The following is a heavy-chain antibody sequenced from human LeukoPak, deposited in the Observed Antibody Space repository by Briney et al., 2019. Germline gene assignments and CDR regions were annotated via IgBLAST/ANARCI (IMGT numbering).Heavy chain of an antibody. CDR2: IYTSGST. D-gene: IGHD3-22*01. J-gene: IGHJ4*02. CDR3: ARRRRYYDSSGYYGDRFDY. Sequence: SETLSLTCTVSGGSISSGSYYWSWIRQPAGKGLEWIGRIYTSGSTNYNPSLKSRVTISVDTSKNQFSLKLSSVTAADTAVYYCARRRRYYDSSGYYGDRFDYWGQGTLVTVSS. V-gene: IGHV4-61*02. CDR1: GGSISSGSYY.